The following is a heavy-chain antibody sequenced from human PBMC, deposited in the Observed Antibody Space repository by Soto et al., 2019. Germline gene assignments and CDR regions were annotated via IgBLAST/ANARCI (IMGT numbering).Heavy chain of an antibody. V-gene: IGHV4-39*01. CDR2: IYYSGST. D-gene: IGHD6-19*01. Sequence: QLQLQESGPGLVKPSETLSLTCTVSGGSISSSSYYWGWIRQPPGKGLEWIGSIYYSGSTYYNPSLKSRVTISVDTSKNQFPMKLSSVTAADTAVYYCARPPVAKSSGWSYFDYWGQGTLVTVSS. J-gene: IGHJ4*02. CDR1: GGSISSSSYY. CDR3: ARPPVAKSSGWSYFDY.